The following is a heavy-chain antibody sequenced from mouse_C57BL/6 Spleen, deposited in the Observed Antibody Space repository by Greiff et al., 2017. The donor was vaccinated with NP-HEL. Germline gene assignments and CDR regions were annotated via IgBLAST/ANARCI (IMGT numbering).Heavy chain of an antibody. J-gene: IGHJ2*01. Sequence: EVKLVESGGGLVQPGGSLKLSCAASGFTFSDYGMAWVRQAPRKGPEWVAFISNLAYSIYYADTVTGRFTISRENAKNTLYLEMSSLRSEDTAMYYCARHGGYYAPFDYWGQGTTLTVSS. CDR1: GFTFSDYG. CDR2: ISNLAYSI. CDR3: ARHGGYYAPFDY. D-gene: IGHD2-3*01. V-gene: IGHV5-15*01.